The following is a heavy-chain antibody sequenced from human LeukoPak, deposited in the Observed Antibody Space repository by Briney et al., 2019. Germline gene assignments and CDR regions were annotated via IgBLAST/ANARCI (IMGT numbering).Heavy chain of an antibody. V-gene: IGHV4-30-2*05. CDR3: ARLVGYCSSTSCSAGYFDY. J-gene: IGHJ4*02. Sequence: PSQTLSLTCAASGGSISSGGYSWSWIRQPPGKGLEWIGYIYHSGSTYYNPSLKSRVTISVDTSKNQFSLKLSSVTAADTAVYYCARLVGYCSSTSCSAGYFDYWGQGTLVTVSS. CDR2: IYHSGST. D-gene: IGHD2-2*01. CDR1: GGSISSGGYS.